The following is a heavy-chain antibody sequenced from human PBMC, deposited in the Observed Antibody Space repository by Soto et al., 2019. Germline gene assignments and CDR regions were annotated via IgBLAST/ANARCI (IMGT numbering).Heavy chain of an antibody. J-gene: IGHJ5*02. V-gene: IGHV4-4*07. CDR2: IYSTRSP. Sequence: QVQLQESGPGLVKPSETLSLTCTVTGDSVSKYYWNWIRQPAGKGMEWIGRIYSTRSPNYNPSLKRRVTMSVDTSKNQFSLKQNLGSVTAADTAVYYCARSPAYGDYANLDTWGPGTLVTVSS. CDR1: GDSVSKYY. D-gene: IGHD4-17*01. CDR3: ARSPAYGDYANLDT.